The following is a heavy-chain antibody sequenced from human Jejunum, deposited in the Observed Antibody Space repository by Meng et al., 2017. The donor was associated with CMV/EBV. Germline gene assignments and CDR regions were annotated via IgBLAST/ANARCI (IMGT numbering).Heavy chain of an antibody. CDR1: SSYA. CDR3: AKSIAVAGNYYYGMDV. CDR2: ISGSGGGGGT. Sequence: SSYAMSWVRQTSGKGLEWVSAISGSGGGGGTYYADSVKGRCTISRDNSKNTLYLQMNSLRAEDTAVYYCAKSIAVAGNYYYGMDVWGQGTTVTVSS. J-gene: IGHJ6*02. V-gene: IGHV3-23*01. D-gene: IGHD6-19*01.